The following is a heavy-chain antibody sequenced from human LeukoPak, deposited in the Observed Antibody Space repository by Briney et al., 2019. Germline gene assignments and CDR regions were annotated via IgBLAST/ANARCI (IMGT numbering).Heavy chain of an antibody. J-gene: IGHJ5*02. CDR3: ARKSGAARRFDP. V-gene: IGHV4-39*07. CDR2: VYQSGAT. Sequence: SETLSLTCTVSGGSITNDNYFWWGWIRQPPGKGLEWIGSVYQSGATYYNPSLESRVTISVDRSKNQFSLKLRSVTAADTAVYYCARKSGAARRFDPWGQGTLVTVSS. CDR1: GGSITNDNYF. D-gene: IGHD6-6*01.